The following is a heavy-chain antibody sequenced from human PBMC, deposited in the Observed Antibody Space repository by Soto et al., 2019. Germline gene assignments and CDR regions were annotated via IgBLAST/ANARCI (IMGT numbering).Heavy chain of an antibody. D-gene: IGHD2-8*01. J-gene: IGHJ4*02. Sequence: GGSLRLSCAASGFTFSSYAMSWVRQAPGKGLEWVSAISGSGGSTYYADSVKGRFTISRDNSKNTLYLQMNSLRAEDTAVYYCAKSIPQNGMVYALVSYYFDYWGQGTLVTVSS. V-gene: IGHV3-23*01. CDR2: ISGSGGST. CDR1: GFTFSSYA. CDR3: AKSIPQNGMVYALVSYYFDY.